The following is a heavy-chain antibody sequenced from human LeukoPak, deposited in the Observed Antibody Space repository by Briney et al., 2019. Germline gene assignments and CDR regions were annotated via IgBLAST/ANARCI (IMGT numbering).Heavy chain of an antibody. J-gene: IGHJ5*02. CDR1: GFTFRSYE. D-gene: IGHD6-13*01. CDR3: ARDDEYSSSWPRTYNWFDP. V-gene: IGHV3-48*03. CDR2: ISSSGSTI. Sequence: PGGSLRLSCAASGFTFRSYEMNWVRQAPGKGLEWVSYISSSGSTIYYADSVKGRFTISRDNAKNSLYLQMNSLRDEDTAVYYCARDDEYSSSWPRTYNWFDPWGQGTLVTVSS.